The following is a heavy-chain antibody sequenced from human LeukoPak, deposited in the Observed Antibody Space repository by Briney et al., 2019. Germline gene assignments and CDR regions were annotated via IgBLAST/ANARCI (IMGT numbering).Heavy chain of an antibody. CDR2: LDHSGSP. D-gene: IGHD6-13*01. Sequence: PSETLSLTCTVSGGSISSYYWSWIRLPPGKGLEWIGFLDHSGSPNYNPSFKSRLTVSVDTSKNQFSLKLRSVTAADTAVYYCARPCGSLTFELWGQGTLVTVSS. J-gene: IGHJ4*02. CDR3: ARPCGSLTFEL. CDR1: GGSISSYY. V-gene: IGHV4-59*08.